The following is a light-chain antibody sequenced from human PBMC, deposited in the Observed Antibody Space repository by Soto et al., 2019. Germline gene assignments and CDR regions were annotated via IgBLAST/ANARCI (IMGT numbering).Light chain of an antibody. CDR3: QQSYSTLT. J-gene: IGKJ3*01. CDR2: AES. V-gene: IGKV1-39*01. CDR1: QTISDY. Sequence: TQSPGTLCLSPGERATRSCRASQTISDYLNWYQHKPGKAPKLLISAESSLQSGVPSRFSGSGSGTDFTLTISSLQPEDFATYYCQQSYSTLTFGPGTQVEIK.